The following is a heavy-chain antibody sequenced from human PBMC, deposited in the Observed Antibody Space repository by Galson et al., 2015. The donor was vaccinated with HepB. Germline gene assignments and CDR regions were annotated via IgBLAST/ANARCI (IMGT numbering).Heavy chain of an antibody. CDR2: IDPSDSYT. D-gene: IGHD3-3*01. Sequence: QSGAEVKKPGESLRISCKGSGYSFTSYWISWVRQMPGKGLEWMGRIDPSDSYTNYSPSFQGHVTISADKSISTAYLQWSSLKASDTAMYYCARLRKTRRPVRDFWSGYPYYYYYMDVWGKGTTVTVSS. CDR3: ARLRKTRRPVRDFWSGYPYYYYYMDV. CDR1: GYSFTSYW. V-gene: IGHV5-10-1*01. J-gene: IGHJ6*03.